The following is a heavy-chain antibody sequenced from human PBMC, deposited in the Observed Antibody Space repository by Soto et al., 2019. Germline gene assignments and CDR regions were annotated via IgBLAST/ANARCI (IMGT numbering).Heavy chain of an antibody. J-gene: IGHJ3*02. CDR1: GDSVSSNSAA. V-gene: IGHV6-1*01. Sequence: PSQTLSLTCAISGDSVSSNSAAWNWIRQSPSRGLEWLGRTYYRSKWYNDYAVSVKSRITINPDTSKNQFSLQLNSVTPEDTAVYYCALYYDSSGYYSDAFDIWGRGTMVTVSS. CDR3: ALYYDSSGYYSDAFDI. CDR2: TYYRSKWYN. D-gene: IGHD3-22*01.